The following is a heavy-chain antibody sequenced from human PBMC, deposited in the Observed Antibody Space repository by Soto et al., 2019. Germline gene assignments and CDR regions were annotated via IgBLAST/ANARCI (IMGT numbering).Heavy chain of an antibody. CDR1: GGSIRTSGYS. CDR2: IYYSGST. V-gene: IGHV4-31*11. Sequence: PSETLSLTCAVSGGSIRTSGYSWGWIRQHPGKGLEWIGYIYYSGSTYYNPSLKSRVTISVDTSKNQFSLKLSSVTAADTAVYYCAFYLTVSNWFDPWGQGTLVTVSS. J-gene: IGHJ5*02. D-gene: IGHD3-3*01. CDR3: AFYLTVSNWFDP.